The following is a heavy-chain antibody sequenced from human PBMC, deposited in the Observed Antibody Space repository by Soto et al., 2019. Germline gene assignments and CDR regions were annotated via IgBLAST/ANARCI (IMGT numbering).Heavy chain of an antibody. D-gene: IGHD6-19*01. Sequence: GGSLRLSCAASGFTFSSYVVNWVRQAPGKGLEWVSTISGSGGSTYYADSVEGRFTFSRDNSKNTLHLLMNSLRAEDTAVYYCAKGGSNSWYDAFDIWGQGTMVTVS. CDR3: AKGGSNSWYDAFDI. V-gene: IGHV3-23*01. CDR1: GFTFSSYV. J-gene: IGHJ3*02. CDR2: ISGSGGST.